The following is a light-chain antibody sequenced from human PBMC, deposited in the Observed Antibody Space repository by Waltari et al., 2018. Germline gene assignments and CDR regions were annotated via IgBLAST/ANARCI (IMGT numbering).Light chain of an antibody. J-gene: IGKJ1*01. Sequence: DIQMTQSPSTLSASVGDRVPITCRASQTIRSWLAWYQHKPGKAPKLLIYKASNLESGVPSSFSGSGSGTEFTLTVSSLQPDDFATYYCQQYDSYPWTFGQGTKVEI. CDR3: QQYDSYPWT. CDR2: KAS. V-gene: IGKV1-5*03. CDR1: QTIRSW.